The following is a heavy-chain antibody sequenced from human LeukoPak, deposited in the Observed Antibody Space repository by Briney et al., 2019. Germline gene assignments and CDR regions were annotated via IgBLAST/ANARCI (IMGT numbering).Heavy chain of an antibody. Sequence: GGSLRLSCSASGFTFSSYAMHWVRQAPGKGLEYVSAISSNGGSTYYADSVKGRFTISRDNSKNTLYLQMSSLRAEDKAVYYCVKGGYDYGDPPIDPWGQGTLVTVSS. V-gene: IGHV3-64D*06. CDR1: GFTFSSYA. CDR3: VKGGYDYGDPPIDP. CDR2: ISSNGGST. D-gene: IGHD4-17*01. J-gene: IGHJ5*02.